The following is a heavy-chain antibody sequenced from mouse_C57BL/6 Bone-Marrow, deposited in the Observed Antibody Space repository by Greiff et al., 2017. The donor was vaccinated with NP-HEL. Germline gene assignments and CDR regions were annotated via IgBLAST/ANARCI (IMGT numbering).Heavy chain of an antibody. CDR2: IHPNSGST. Sequence: QVQLQQPGAELVKPGASVKLSCKASGYTFTSYWMHWVKQRPGQGLEWIGMIHPNSGSTNYNEKFKSKATLTVDKSSSTAYMQLSSLTSEDSAVYYCARSPYYYGPDDWGQGTTLTVSS. D-gene: IGHD1-1*01. J-gene: IGHJ2*01. V-gene: IGHV1-64*01. CDR1: GYTFTSYW. CDR3: ARSPYYYGPDD.